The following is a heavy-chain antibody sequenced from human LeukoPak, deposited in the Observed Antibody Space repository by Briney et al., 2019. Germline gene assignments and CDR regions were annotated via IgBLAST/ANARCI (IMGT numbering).Heavy chain of an antibody. V-gene: IGHV4-34*09. CDR2: INHSGST. D-gene: IGHD2-2*01. Sequence: SETLSLTCAVYGGSFSGYYWSWIRQPPGKGLEWIGEINHSGSTNYNPSLKSRVTISADTSKNQFSLKLSSVTAADTAVYYCARGFGDQLLLSGFDYWGQGTLVTVSS. CDR1: GGSFSGYY. J-gene: IGHJ4*02. CDR3: ARGFGDQLLLSGFDY.